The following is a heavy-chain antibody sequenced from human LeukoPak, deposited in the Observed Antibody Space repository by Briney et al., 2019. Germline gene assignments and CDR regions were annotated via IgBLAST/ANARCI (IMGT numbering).Heavy chain of an antibody. V-gene: IGHV4-34*01. Sequence: PSETLSLTCAVYGGYFSGYYWSWIRQPPGKGLEWIGEINHSGSTNYNPSLKSRVTISVDTSKNQFSLKLSSVTAADTAVYYCAREGRITMVRGVIIHWGQGTLVTVSS. J-gene: IGHJ4*02. D-gene: IGHD3-10*01. CDR3: AREGRITMVRGVIIH. CDR1: GGYFSGYY. CDR2: INHSGST.